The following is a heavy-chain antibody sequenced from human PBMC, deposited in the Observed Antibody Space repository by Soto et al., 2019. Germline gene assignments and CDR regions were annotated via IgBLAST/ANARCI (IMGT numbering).Heavy chain of an antibody. D-gene: IGHD2-2*02. CDR2: ISYDGSNK. J-gene: IGHJ6*02. Sequence: VQLVESGGGLVKPGGSLRLSCAASGFTFSSYSMNWVRQAPGKGLEWVAVISYDGSNKYYADSVKGRFTISRDNSKNTLYLQMNSLRAEDTAVYYCQTHCSSTSCYSRGYGMDVWGQGTTVTVSS. V-gene: IGHV3-30*03. CDR3: QTHCSSTSCYSRGYGMDV. CDR1: GFTFSSYS.